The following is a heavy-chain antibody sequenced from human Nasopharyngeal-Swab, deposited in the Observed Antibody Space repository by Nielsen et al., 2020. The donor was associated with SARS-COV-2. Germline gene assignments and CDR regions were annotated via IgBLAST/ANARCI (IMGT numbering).Heavy chain of an antibody. J-gene: IGHJ4*02. CDR2: IYPGDSDT. V-gene: IGHV5-51*01. CDR3: SRGNYNPDY. CDR1: GYRFTSYW. D-gene: IGHD1-26*01. Sequence: GSLRLSCKGSGYRFTSYWIGWVRQMPGKGLEWMGVIYPGDSDTRYSPSFQGQVTISADKSISTAYLQWSSPKASDTAMYYCSRGNYNPDYWGQGTLVTVSS.